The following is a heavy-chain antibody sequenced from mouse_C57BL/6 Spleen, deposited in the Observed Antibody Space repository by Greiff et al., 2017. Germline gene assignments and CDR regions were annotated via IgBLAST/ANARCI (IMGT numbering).Heavy chain of an antibody. V-gene: IGHV1-80*01. CDR2: IYPGDGDT. CDR3: RTFYYGYDQAMDY. J-gene: IGHJ4*01. D-gene: IGHD2-2*01. Sequence: VQLQQSGASVKISCKASGYAFSSYWMNWVKQRPGKGLEWIGQIYPGDGDTNYNGKFKGKATLTADKSSSTAYMQLSSLTSEDSAVYFCRTFYYGYDQAMDYWGQGTSVTVSS. CDR1: GYAFSSYW.